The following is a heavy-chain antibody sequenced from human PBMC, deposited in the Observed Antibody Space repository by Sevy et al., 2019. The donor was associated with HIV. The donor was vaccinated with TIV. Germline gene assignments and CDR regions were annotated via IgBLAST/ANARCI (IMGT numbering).Heavy chain of an antibody. CDR1: GYTFNTYR. Sequence: ASVKVACKASGYTFNTYRITWVRQAPGQGLEWMGWISPHNSDTKYSQKLKGRVTMITETSTSTAHMELRSLRSDDTAVYYCARAYCSGGRCYSLAFWGQGTLVTVSS. D-gene: IGHD2-15*01. CDR3: ARAYCSGGRCYSLAF. CDR2: ISPHNSDT. J-gene: IGHJ4*02. V-gene: IGHV1-18*01.